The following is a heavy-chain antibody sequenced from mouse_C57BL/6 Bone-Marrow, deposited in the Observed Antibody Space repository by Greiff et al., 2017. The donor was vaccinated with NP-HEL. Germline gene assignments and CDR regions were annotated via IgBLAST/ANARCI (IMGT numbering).Heavy chain of an antibody. CDR3: ANSSGYVGAMDY. D-gene: IGHD3-2*02. CDR1: GYTFTSYW. CDR2: IHPNSGST. J-gene: IGHJ4*01. Sequence: VQLQQPGAELVKPGASVKSSCKASGYTFTSYWMHWVKQRPGQGLEWIGMIHPNSGSTNYNEKFKSQATLTVDKSSSTAYMQLSSLTSEDSAVYYCANSSGYVGAMDYWGQGTSVTVSS. V-gene: IGHV1-64*01.